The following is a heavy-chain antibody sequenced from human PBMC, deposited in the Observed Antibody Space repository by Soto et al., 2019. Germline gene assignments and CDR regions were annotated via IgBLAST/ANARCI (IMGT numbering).Heavy chain of an antibody. CDR2: VYNSGST. CDR1: GGSISSNY. D-gene: IGHD6-13*01. V-gene: IGHV4-59*01. Sequence: SETLSLTCTVSGGSISSNYWTWIRQPPGKGLEWIGYVYNSGSTNYNPYLKSRVTISEDTSKSQFSLKVNSMTAADTAVYYCARYRREAVAGYTLDNWGQGILVTVSS. J-gene: IGHJ4*02. CDR3: ARYRREAVAGYTLDN.